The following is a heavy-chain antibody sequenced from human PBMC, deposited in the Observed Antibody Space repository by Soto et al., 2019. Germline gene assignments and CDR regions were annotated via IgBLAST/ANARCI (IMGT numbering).Heavy chain of an antibody. V-gene: IGHV3-30*03. Sequence: QVQLVESGGGVVQPGRSLRLSCAASGFTFSSYGMHWVRQAPGKGLEGVAVISYDGSNKYYADSVKGRFTISRDNSKNTLYLQMNSLRAEDTAVYYCATYGDPEDYYYGMDVWGQGTTVTVSS. D-gene: IGHD4-17*01. J-gene: IGHJ6*02. CDR1: GFTFSSYG. CDR3: ATYGDPEDYYYGMDV. CDR2: ISYDGSNK.